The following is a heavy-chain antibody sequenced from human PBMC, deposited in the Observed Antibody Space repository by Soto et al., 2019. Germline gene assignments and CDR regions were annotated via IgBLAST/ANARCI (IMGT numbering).Heavy chain of an antibody. V-gene: IGHV3-30*03. J-gene: IGHJ4*02. Sequence: PGGSLRLSCAASGFTFGSYEMNWVRQAPGKGLEWVAVISYDGSNKYYADSVKGRFTISRDNSKNTLYLQMNSLRAEDTAVYYCARAKSLYGWGQGTLVTVSS. D-gene: IGHD3-16*01. CDR1: GFTFGSYE. CDR3: ARAKSLYG. CDR2: ISYDGSNK.